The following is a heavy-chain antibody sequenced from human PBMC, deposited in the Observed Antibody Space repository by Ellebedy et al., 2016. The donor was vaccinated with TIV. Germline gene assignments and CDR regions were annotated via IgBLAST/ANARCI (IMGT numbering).Heavy chain of an antibody. V-gene: IGHV3-7*01. Sequence: GESLKISCAASGFNFSSYWKTWVRQAPGKGLEWVAKIRQEGDEIYYVESVKGRFTISSDNAKNSLFLQMNSLRVEDTAVYYCARRASYGDYAVQVNPWFDPWGQGTLVTVSS. CDR2: IRQEGDEI. CDR1: GFNFSSYW. D-gene: IGHD4-17*01. J-gene: IGHJ5*02. CDR3: ARRASYGDYAVQVNPWFDP.